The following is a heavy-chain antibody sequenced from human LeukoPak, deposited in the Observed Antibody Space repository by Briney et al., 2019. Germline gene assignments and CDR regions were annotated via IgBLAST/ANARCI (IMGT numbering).Heavy chain of an antibody. J-gene: IGHJ3*02. V-gene: IGHV3-21*01. Sequence: TGGSLRLSCTASGFTFGDYSMTWVRQAPGKGLEWVSSISSSGTYVYYADSVKGRFTISRDNAKNSLSLQMNSLRADDAAVYYCARASSKQLAGYLPDGFDIWGQGTMVTVSS. CDR2: ISSSGTYV. CDR3: ARASSKQLAGYLPDGFDI. CDR1: GFTFGDYS. D-gene: IGHD3-9*01.